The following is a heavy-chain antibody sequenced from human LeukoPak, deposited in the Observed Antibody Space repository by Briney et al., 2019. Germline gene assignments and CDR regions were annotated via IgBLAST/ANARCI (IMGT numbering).Heavy chain of an antibody. J-gene: IGHJ4*02. Sequence: GGSLRLSCAASGFTFSNYAMTWVRRAPGKGPEWVSVISGSGGGIYYADFVKGRFTISRDNSKNTLYLQMNSLRVEDTAAYYCAKAYGSGSNGVYHFDYWGQGTLVTVSS. CDR3: AKAYGSGSNGVYHFDY. CDR1: GFTFSNYA. D-gene: IGHD3-10*01. CDR2: ISGSGGGI. V-gene: IGHV3-23*01.